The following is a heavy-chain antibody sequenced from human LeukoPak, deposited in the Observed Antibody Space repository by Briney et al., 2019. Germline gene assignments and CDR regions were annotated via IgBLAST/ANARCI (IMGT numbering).Heavy chain of an antibody. CDR1: GYAFTNYA. Sequence: ASVKVSCKASGYAFTNYAMNWVRQAPGQGLEWMGWINTNTGNPTYAQGFTRRFVFSLDTSVSTHLLQINSLKAEDTAVYYCGRGDSKASDYWGQGTLVTVSS. D-gene: IGHD3-22*01. J-gene: IGHJ4*02. CDR2: INTNTGNP. V-gene: IGHV7-4-1*02. CDR3: GRGDSKASDY.